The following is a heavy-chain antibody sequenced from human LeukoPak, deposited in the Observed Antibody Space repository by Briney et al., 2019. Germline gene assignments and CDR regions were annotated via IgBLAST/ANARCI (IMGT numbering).Heavy chain of an antibody. CDR2: ISGSGGST. Sequence: GGSLRLSCAASGFTFSSYAMSWVRQAPGKGLEWVSAISGSGGSTYYADSVKGRFTISRDNAKNSLYLQMNSLRAEDTAVYYCVRDEGPGSSSYYYYMDVWGKGTTVTVSS. CDR3: VRDEGPGSSSYYYYMDV. CDR1: GFTFSSYA. J-gene: IGHJ6*03. V-gene: IGHV3-23*01. D-gene: IGHD6-6*01.